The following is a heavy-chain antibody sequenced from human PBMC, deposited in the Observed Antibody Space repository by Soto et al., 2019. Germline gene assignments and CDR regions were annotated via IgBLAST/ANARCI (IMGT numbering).Heavy chain of an antibody. D-gene: IGHD6-6*01. CDR2: ISAYNGNS. V-gene: IGHV1-18*01. CDR3: ARALAARSSLGYDY. Sequence: QVQLVQSGAEVKKPGASVKVSCKASGYTFTSHGISWVRQAPGQGLEWMGWISAYNGNSNYAQKLQGRVTMTTDTSTSTAYTELRSLRSDDTAVYYCARALAARSSLGYDYWGQGTLVTVSS. J-gene: IGHJ4*02. CDR1: GYTFTSHG.